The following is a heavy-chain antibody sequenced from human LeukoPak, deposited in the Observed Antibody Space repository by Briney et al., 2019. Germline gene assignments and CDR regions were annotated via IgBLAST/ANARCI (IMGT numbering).Heavy chain of an antibody. Sequence: GGSLRLSCAASGFTVSSNYMSWVRQAPGKGLEWVSVIYSGGSTYYADSVKGRFTISRDNSKNTLYLQMNSLRAEDTAVYYCARGLHDSSGTFDYWGQGTLVTVSS. D-gene: IGHD3-22*01. J-gene: IGHJ4*02. V-gene: IGHV3-53*01. CDR3: ARGLHDSSGTFDY. CDR2: IYSGGST. CDR1: GFTVSSNY.